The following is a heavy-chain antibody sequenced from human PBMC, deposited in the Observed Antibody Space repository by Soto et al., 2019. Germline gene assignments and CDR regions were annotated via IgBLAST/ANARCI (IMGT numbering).Heavy chain of an antibody. J-gene: IGHJ6*02. CDR3: ARVEAARPHYYSGMDV. CDR1: GGTFSSYA. CDR2: IIPIFGTA. D-gene: IGHD6-6*01. Sequence: SVKVSCKASGGTFSSYAISWVRQAPGQGLEWMGGIIPIFGTANYAQKFQGRVTITADESTSTAYMELSSLRSEDTAVYYCARVEAARPHYYSGMDVWGQGTTVTVS. V-gene: IGHV1-69*13.